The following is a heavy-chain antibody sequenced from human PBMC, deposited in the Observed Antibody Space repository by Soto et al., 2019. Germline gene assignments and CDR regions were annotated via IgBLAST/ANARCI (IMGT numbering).Heavy chain of an antibody. CDR2: ISSYNGDT. CDR3: ARDRGPFNWNDWPHYYYGMDV. Sequence: ASVKVSCKASGYTFTRSGISWVRQAPGQGPEWMGWISSYNGDTNYAQTFQGRVTMTTDTSTSTAYMELRSLRSDDTAVYYCARDRGPFNWNDWPHYYYGMDVWGQGTTVTVSS. D-gene: IGHD1-20*01. CDR1: GYTFTRSG. V-gene: IGHV1-18*01. J-gene: IGHJ6*02.